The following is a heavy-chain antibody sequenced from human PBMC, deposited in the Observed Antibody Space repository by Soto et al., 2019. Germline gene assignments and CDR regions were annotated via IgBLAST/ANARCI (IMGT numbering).Heavy chain of an antibody. J-gene: IGHJ4*02. CDR3: ARVPFSYSGSVRYYFDY. V-gene: IGHV1-69*01. CDR1: GGTFSSYA. D-gene: IGHD1-26*01. Sequence: QVQLVQSGAEVKKPGSSVKVSCTASGGTFSSYAISWVRQAPGQGLEWMGGIIPIFGTANYAQKFQGRVTITADESTSTAYMELSSLRSEDTAVYYCARVPFSYSGSVRYYFDYWGQGTLVTVSS. CDR2: IIPIFGTA.